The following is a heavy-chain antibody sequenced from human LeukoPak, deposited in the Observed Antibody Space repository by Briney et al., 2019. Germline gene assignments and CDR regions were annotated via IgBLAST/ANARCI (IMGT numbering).Heavy chain of an antibody. V-gene: IGHV1-8*01. D-gene: IGHD3-9*01. CDR1: GYTFTSYD. Sequence: ASVKVSCKASGYTFTSYDINWVRQASGQGLEGMGWMNPNSGNTGYAQKFQGRVTMTRNTSISTAYMELSSLRSEDTAVYYCAREFRYFDWLLSYWYFDLWGRGTLVTVSS. CDR2: MNPNSGNT. CDR3: AREFRYFDWLLSYWYFDL. J-gene: IGHJ2*01.